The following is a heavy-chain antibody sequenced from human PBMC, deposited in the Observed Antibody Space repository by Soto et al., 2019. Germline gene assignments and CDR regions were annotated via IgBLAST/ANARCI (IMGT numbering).Heavy chain of an antibody. CDR3: AGGGVRGVVTRTRDYYGMDV. D-gene: IGHD3-10*01. J-gene: IGHJ6*02. V-gene: IGHV5-51*01. CDR2: IYPGDSDT. Sequence: GESLKISCKGSGYNFTNYWIGWVRQMPGKGLESLGIIYPGDSDTRYSPSFQGQVTISADKSISTAYLQWSSLKASDTAMYYCAGGGVRGVVTRTRDYYGMDVWGQGTTVTVSS. CDR1: GYNFTNYW.